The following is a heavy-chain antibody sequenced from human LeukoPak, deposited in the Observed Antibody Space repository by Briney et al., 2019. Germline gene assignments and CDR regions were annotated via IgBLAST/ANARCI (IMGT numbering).Heavy chain of an antibody. V-gene: IGHV4-59*01. Sequence: SETLSLTCIVSGGSISRYSWNWIRQPPGKGLEWIGYIYGSGYTNYSPSLKSRVTMSIDTSKNHFSLKLTSVTAADTATYYCARETSLAGFASGLGFNYWGQGILVTVSS. J-gene: IGHJ4*02. CDR1: GGSISRYS. CDR2: IYGSGYT. D-gene: IGHD6-19*01. CDR3: ARETSLAGFASGLGFNY.